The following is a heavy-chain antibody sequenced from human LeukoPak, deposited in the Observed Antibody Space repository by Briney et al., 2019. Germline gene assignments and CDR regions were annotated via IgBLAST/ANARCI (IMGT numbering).Heavy chain of an antibody. Sequence: GGSLRLSCAASGFTFSSYEMNWVRQAPGKGLEWVSYISSSGSTIYYADSVKGRFTISRDNAKNSLYLQMNSLRAEDTAVYYCARSARRDGYNFDYYYMDVWGKGTTVTISS. D-gene: IGHD5-24*01. CDR2: ISSSGSTI. CDR1: GFTFSSYE. V-gene: IGHV3-48*03. CDR3: ARSARRDGYNFDYYYMDV. J-gene: IGHJ6*03.